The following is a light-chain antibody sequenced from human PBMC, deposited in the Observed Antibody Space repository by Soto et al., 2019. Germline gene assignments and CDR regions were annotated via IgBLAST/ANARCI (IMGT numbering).Light chain of an antibody. CDR1: QSISIW. CDR2: DAS. CDR3: QQFHNFPIT. Sequence: DIQMTQSPSTLSASAGDRVTITCRASQSISIWLAWYQQKPGKAPKLLINDASSLESGVPSRFTGSGSGTEFTLTISNLQPDDFATYYCQQFHNFPITFGQGTRLEIK. V-gene: IGKV1-5*01. J-gene: IGKJ5*01.